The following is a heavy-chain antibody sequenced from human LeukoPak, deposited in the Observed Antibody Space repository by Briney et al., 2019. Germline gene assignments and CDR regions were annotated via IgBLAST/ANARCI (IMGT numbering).Heavy chain of an antibody. CDR2: ISYDGSNK. J-gene: IGHJ4*02. Sequence: PGGSLRLSCAASGFTFSSYSMNWVRQAPGKGLEWVAVISYDGSNKYYADSVKGRFTISRDNSKNTLYLQMNSLRAEDTAVYYCAKDFPGIQLRRFDYWGQGTLVTVSS. CDR3: AKDFPGIQLRRFDY. V-gene: IGHV3-30*18. D-gene: IGHD5-18*01. CDR1: GFTFSSYS.